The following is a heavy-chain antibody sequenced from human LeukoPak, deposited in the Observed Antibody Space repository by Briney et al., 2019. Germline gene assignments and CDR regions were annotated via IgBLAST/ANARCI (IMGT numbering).Heavy chain of an antibody. CDR3: ARTSVFEYGSGSYDFDF. V-gene: IGHV4-4*07. J-gene: IGHJ4*02. CDR2: IFASGSA. CDR1: GGSISSYY. D-gene: IGHD3-10*01. Sequence: SETLSLTCTVSGGSISSYYWSWIRKPAGKGLEWIGRIFASGSANYNPSLKSRVTMSIDTSKNQLSLKMSSVTAADTAVYYRARTSVFEYGSGSYDFDFWGQGTLVTVSS.